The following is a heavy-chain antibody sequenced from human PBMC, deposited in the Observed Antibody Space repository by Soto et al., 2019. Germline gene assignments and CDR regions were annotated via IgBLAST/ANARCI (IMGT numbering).Heavy chain of an antibody. Sequence: ASVKVSCKASGYTFTSYDINWVRQATGQGLEWMGWMNPNSGNTGYAQKFQGRVTMTRNTSISTAYMELSSLRSEDTAVYYCARDGYCSGGSCYQGGFDPWGQGTLVTVSS. D-gene: IGHD2-15*01. V-gene: IGHV1-8*01. CDR1: GYTFTSYD. CDR2: MNPNSGNT. CDR3: ARDGYCSGGSCYQGGFDP. J-gene: IGHJ5*02.